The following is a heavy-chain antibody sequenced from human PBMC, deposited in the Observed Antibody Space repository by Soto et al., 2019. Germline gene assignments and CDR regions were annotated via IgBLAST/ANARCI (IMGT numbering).Heavy chain of an antibody. J-gene: IGHJ4*02. Sequence: QVQLVQSGAEVKKPGGSVKVSCKASGYTFTSYGISWVRQAPGQGLEWMGWISAYNGNTNYAQKLQGRVTMTTDTSTSTAYVELRSLRSDETAVYYCARDPDGILTGRDYWGQGTLVTVSS. CDR2: ISAYNGNT. V-gene: IGHV1-18*01. CDR1: GYTFTSYG. CDR3: ARDPDGILTGRDY. D-gene: IGHD3-9*01.